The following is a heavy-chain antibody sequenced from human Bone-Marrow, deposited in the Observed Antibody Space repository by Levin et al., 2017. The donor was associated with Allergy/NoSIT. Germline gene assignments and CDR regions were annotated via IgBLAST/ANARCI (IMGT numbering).Heavy chain of an antibody. D-gene: IGHD4-23*01. CDR3: ARDTGYGNNYYFDL. J-gene: IGHJ2*01. CDR1: SASLSGYY. V-gene: IGHV4-4*07. CDR2: VFLSGTT. Sequence: PSETLSLSCTVSSASLSGYYWAWIRQSAGTGLQWLGRVFLSGTTDYNPSLRGRLSISVDTSKKQFSLNLDSVTAADTAVYFCARDTGYGNNYYFDLWGRGILVTVSS.